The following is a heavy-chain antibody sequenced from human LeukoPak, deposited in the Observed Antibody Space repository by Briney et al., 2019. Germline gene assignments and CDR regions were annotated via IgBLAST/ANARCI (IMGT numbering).Heavy chain of an antibody. D-gene: IGHD3-22*01. CDR2: IYYSGST. CDR1: GGSVSSGSYY. Sequence: SETLSLTCTVSGGSVSSGSYYWSWIRQPPGKGLEWLGYIYYSGSTNYNPSLKSRVTISVDMSKNQFSLKLSSVTAADTAIYYCARENPSDYYNRPIDYWGQGTLVTVSS. J-gene: IGHJ4*02. CDR3: ARENPSDYYNRPIDY. V-gene: IGHV4-61*01.